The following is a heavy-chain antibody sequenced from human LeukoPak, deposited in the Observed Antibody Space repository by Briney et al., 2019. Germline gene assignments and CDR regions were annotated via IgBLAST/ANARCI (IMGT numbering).Heavy chain of an antibody. V-gene: IGHV3-21*01. CDR3: ARHVVAVGFDY. CDR2: ITSSSSYI. CDR1: GFTFSSYS. J-gene: IGHJ4*02. Sequence: AGGSLRLSCAASGFTFSSYSMNWVRQAPGKGLEWVSSITSSSSYIYYADSVKGRFTISRDNTKNSLYLQMNSLRAEDTAVYYCARHVVAVGFDYWGQGTLVTVSS. D-gene: IGHD3-22*01.